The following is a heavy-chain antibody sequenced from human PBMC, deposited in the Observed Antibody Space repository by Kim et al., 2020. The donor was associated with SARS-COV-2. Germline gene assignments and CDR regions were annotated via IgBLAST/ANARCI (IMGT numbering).Heavy chain of an antibody. CDR2: INTNTGNP. Sequence: ASVKVSCKASGYTFTSYAMNWVRQAPGQGLEWMGWINTNTGNPTYAQGFTGRFVFSLDTSVSTAYLQISSLKAEDTAVYYCARDFLLLSSSWYPSYYGMDVWGQGTTVTVSS. D-gene: IGHD6-13*01. CDR1: GYTFTSYA. V-gene: IGHV7-4-1*02. CDR3: ARDFLLLSSSWYPSYYGMDV. J-gene: IGHJ6*02.